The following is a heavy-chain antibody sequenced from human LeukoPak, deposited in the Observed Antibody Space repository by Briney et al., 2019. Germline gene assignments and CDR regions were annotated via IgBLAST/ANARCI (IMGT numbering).Heavy chain of an antibody. CDR2: IKQDGSEK. D-gene: IGHD3-3*01. V-gene: IGHV3-7*01. CDR3: ARRNYGTYDLWSGIYSRSYYYYMDV. Sequence: GGSLRLSCAASGFTFSNYWMSWVRQAPGKGLEWVANIKQDGSEKDYVDSVKGRFTISRDNAKNSLYLQMNSLRAEDTAVYYCARRNYGTYDLWSGIYSRSYYYYMDVWGKGTTVTVSS. J-gene: IGHJ6*03. CDR1: GFTFSNYW.